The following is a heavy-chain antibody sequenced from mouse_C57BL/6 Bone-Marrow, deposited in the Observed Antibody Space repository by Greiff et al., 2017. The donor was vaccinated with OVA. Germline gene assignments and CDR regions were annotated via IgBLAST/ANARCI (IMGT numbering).Heavy chain of an antibody. V-gene: IGHV1-81*01. CDR2: IYPRSGNT. J-gene: IGHJ4*01. CDR1: GYTFTSYG. Sequence: QVQLQQSGAELARPGASVKLSCKASGYTFTSYGISWVKQRPGQGLEWIGEIYPRSGNTYYNEKFKGKATLTADKSSSTAYMELRRLTSEDSSVYSCARFAYYFGGRGYAMDYWGQGTSVTVSS. D-gene: IGHD1-1*02. CDR3: ARFAYYFGGRGYAMDY.